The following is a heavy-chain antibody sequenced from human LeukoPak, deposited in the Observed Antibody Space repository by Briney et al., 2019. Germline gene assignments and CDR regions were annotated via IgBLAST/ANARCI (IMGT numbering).Heavy chain of an antibody. J-gene: IGHJ4*02. Sequence: GGSLRLSCAASGFNVSRNYMSWVRQAPGKGPEWLSVIYSSGTTYYADSVKGRFTISRDSSKNTLYLQMNSLKADDTAVYYCATASRGYTADDFSFDYWGQGTLVTVSS. V-gene: IGHV3-53*01. CDR1: GFNVSRNY. CDR2: IYSSGTT. D-gene: IGHD5-12*01. CDR3: ATASRGYTADDFSFDY.